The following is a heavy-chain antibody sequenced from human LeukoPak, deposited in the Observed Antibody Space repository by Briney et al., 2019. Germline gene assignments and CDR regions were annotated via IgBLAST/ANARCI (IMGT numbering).Heavy chain of an antibody. J-gene: IGHJ5*02. CDR1: GYTFTGYY. V-gene: IGHV1-46*01. D-gene: IGHD3-3*01. Sequence: GASVKVSCKASGYTFTGYYIHWVRQAPGQGLEWMGIINPSGGSTSYAQKFQGRVTMTRDTSTSTVYMELSSLRSEDTAVYYCARDHSHYDASNWFDPWGQGTLVTVSS. CDR2: INPSGGST. CDR3: ARDHSHYDASNWFDP.